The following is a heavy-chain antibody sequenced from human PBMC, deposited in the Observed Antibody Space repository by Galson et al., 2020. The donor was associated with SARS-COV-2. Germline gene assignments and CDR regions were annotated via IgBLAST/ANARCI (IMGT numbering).Heavy chain of an antibody. CDR3: AKDYGSGSYDY. V-gene: IGHV3-30*18. Sequence: GGSLRLSCAASGFTFSSYGMHWVRQAPGKGLEWVAVISYDGSNKYYADSVKGRFTISRDNSKNTLYLQMNSLRAEDTAVYYCAKDYGSGSYDYWGQGTLVTVSS. D-gene: IGHD1-26*01. CDR1: GFTFSSYG. J-gene: IGHJ4*02. CDR2: ISYDGSNK.